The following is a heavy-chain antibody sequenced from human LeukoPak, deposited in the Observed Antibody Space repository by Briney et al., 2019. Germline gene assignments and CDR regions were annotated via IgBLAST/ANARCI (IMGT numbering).Heavy chain of an antibody. D-gene: IGHD5-18*01. J-gene: IGHJ5*02. CDR1: GYSFTSYW. CDR2: IYPGDSDT. CDR3: ARGRVATAMGSYNWFDP. V-gene: IGHV5-51*01. Sequence: GESLKISCKGSGYSFTSYWIGWVRQMPGKGLEWMGIIYPGDSDTRYSPSFQGQVTISADKSISTAYLQWSSLKASDTAMYYCARGRVATAMGSYNWFDPWGRGTLVTVSS.